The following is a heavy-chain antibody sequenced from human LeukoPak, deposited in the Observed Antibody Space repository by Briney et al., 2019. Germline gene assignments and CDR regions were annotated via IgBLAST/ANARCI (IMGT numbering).Heavy chain of an antibody. Sequence: GGSLRLSCAASGFTFSGYWMSWVRQAPGKGLEWVANINQDGSEKYYVDSVKGGFTISRDNAKNSVYLQMNSLRAEDTAVYYCARDRVWTVLYWGQGTLVSVSS. CDR1: GFTFSGYW. J-gene: IGHJ4*02. CDR3: ARDRVWTVLY. CDR2: INQDGSEK. V-gene: IGHV3-7*01. D-gene: IGHD6-13*01.